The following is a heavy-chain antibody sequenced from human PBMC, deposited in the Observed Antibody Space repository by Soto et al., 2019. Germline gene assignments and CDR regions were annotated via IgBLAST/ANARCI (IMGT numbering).Heavy chain of an antibody. D-gene: IGHD2-15*01. CDR1: GFTFISYA. V-gene: IGHV3-23*01. CDR2: ISGSGGST. CDR3: AKGRGSWYYYYGMDV. Sequence: GGSLRLSCAASGFTFISYAMSWVRHAPGKGLEWVSAISGSGGSTYYADSVKGRFTISRDNSKNTLYLQMNSLRAEDTAVYYCAKGRGSWYYYYGMDVWGQGTTVTVSS. J-gene: IGHJ6*02.